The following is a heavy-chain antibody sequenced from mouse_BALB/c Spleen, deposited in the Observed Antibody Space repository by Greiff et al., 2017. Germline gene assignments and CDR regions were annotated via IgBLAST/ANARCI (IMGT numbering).Heavy chain of an antibody. J-gene: IGHJ4*01. Sequence: QVQLKESGPGLVQPSQSLSITCTVSGFSLTSYGVHWVRQSPGKGLEWLGVIWSGGSTDYNAAFISRLSISKDNSKSQVFFKMNSLQANDTAIYYCARGDYEDYYAMDYWGQGTSVTVSS. CDR3: ARGDYEDYYAMDY. V-gene: IGHV2-2*02. CDR1: GFSLTSYG. CDR2: IWSGGST. D-gene: IGHD2-4*01.